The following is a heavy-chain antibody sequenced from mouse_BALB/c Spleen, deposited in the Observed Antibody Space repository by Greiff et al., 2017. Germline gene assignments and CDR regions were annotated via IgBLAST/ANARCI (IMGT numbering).Heavy chain of an antibody. CDR1: GFTFSSYA. Sequence: EVKLVESGGGLVKPGGSLKLSCAASGFTFSSYAMSWVRQTPEKRLEWVASISSGGSTYYPDSVKGRFTISRDNARNILYLQMSSLRSEDTAMYYCARDPGYYVMDYWGQGTSVTVSS. J-gene: IGHJ4*01. V-gene: IGHV5-6-5*01. CDR3: ARDPGYYVMDY. CDR2: ISSGGST.